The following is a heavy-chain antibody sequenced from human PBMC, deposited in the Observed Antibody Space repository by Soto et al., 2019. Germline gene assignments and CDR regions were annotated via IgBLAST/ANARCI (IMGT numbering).Heavy chain of an antibody. J-gene: IGHJ6*03. CDR2: ISWNSGSI. CDR1: GFTFDDYG. Sequence: PGGSLRLSCAASGFTFDDYGMHWVRQAPGKGLEWVSGISWNSGSIGYADSVKGRFTISRDNAKNSLYLQMNSLRAEDTALYYCAKDKGEYSSSSGRYYYYYYMDVWGKGTTVTVSS. V-gene: IGHV3-9*01. D-gene: IGHD6-6*01. CDR3: AKDKGEYSSSSGRYYYYYYMDV.